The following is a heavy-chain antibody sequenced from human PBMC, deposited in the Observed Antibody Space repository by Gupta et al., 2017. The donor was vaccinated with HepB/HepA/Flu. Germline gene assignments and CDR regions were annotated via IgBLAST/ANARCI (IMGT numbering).Heavy chain of an antibody. V-gene: IGHV3-7*01. Sequence: EVYLVESGGPFVQPGGSLTLSCPAPGFTFSKFWMTWVRQDPGKGLEWVANIKEDGIEEFYEDSVKGRFAISRDNAKNSLHLQMNGLRVEDTAVYYCARNLTADSWGQETLVTVSS. D-gene: IGHD1-20*01. J-gene: IGHJ4*02. CDR3: ARNLTADS. CDR1: GFTFSKFW. CDR2: IKEDGIEE.